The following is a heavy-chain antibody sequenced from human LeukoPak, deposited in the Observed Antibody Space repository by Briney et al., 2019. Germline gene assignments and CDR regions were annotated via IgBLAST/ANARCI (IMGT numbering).Heavy chain of an antibody. CDR1: GXSISSGGYY. V-gene: IGHV4-31*03. CDR3: ARALVRITARVDY. CDR2: IYYSGST. J-gene: IGHJ4*02. Sequence: SQTLSLTCTVSGXSISSGGYYWSWIRQHPGKGLEWIGYIYYSGSTYYNPSLKSRVTISVDTSKNQFSLKLSSVTAADTAVYYCARALVRITARVDYWGQGTLVTVSS. D-gene: IGHD6-6*01.